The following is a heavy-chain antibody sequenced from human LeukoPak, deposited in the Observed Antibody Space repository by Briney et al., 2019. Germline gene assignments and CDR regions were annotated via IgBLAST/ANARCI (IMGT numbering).Heavy chain of an antibody. CDR3: AKDPYSGSYPDAFDI. Sequence: GGALRLSCAAFGFTFSDYYMSWIRQAPGERLEWVSAISGSGGSTYYADSEKGRFTISRDKSKNTLYLQMNSLRAEDTAVYYCAKDPYSGSYPDAFDIWGQGTMVTVSS. D-gene: IGHD1-26*01. V-gene: IGHV3-23*01. CDR1: GFTFSDYY. CDR2: ISGSGGST. J-gene: IGHJ3*02.